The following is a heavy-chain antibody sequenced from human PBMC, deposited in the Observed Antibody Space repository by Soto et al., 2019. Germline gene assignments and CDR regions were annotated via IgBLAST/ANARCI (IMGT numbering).Heavy chain of an antibody. Sequence: SVKVSCKASGGTFSSYAISWVRQAPGQGLEWMGGIIPIFGTANYAQKFQGRVTITADESTSTAYMELSSLRSEDTAVYYCARDRVGNYYDSSGYDGAYYYYGMDVWGQGTTVTVSS. CDR3: ARDRVGNYYDSSGYDGAYYYYGMDV. V-gene: IGHV1-69*13. D-gene: IGHD3-22*01. CDR2: IIPIFGTA. CDR1: GGTFSSYA. J-gene: IGHJ6*02.